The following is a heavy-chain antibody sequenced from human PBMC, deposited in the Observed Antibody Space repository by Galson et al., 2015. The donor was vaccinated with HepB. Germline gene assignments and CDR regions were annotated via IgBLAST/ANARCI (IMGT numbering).Heavy chain of an antibody. Sequence: SVKVSCKASGYTLTGHYISWVRQAPGQGLEWMGWINPNSGGTNYAQNFQGGITMTRDTSITTAYLEMSRLTSDDTAVYYCARGYSGSYKAAFDIWGQGTMVIVSS. J-gene: IGHJ3*02. CDR2: INPNSGGT. D-gene: IGHD1-26*01. CDR1: GYTLTGHY. CDR3: ARGYSGSYKAAFDI. V-gene: IGHV1-2*02.